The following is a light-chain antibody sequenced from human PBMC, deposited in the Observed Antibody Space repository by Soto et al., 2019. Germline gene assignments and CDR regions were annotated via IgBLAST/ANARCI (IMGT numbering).Light chain of an antibody. CDR1: SGHSSYI. CDR2: LEGSGSY. CDR3: ETWDSNTRV. J-gene: IGLJ3*02. V-gene: IGLV4-60*02. Sequence: QPVLTQSSSASASLGSSVKLTCTLSSGHSSYIIAWHQQQPGKAPRYLMKLEGSGSYNKGSGVPDRLSGSSSGADRYLTISSRLFEDEADYDCETWDSNTRVFGGGTKLTVL.